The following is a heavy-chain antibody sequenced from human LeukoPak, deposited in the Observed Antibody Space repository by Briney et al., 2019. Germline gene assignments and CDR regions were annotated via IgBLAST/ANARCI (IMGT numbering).Heavy chain of an antibody. CDR2: FDPEDGET. CDR1: GYTLTELS. D-gene: IGHD1-26*01. Sequence: ASAKVSCKVSGYTLTELSMHWVRQAPGKGLEWMGGFDPEDGETIYAQKFQGRVTMTEDTSTDTAYMELSSLRSEDTAVYYCATALYFGIVGATSLDYWGQGTLVTVSS. V-gene: IGHV1-24*01. J-gene: IGHJ4*02. CDR3: ATALYFGIVGATSLDY.